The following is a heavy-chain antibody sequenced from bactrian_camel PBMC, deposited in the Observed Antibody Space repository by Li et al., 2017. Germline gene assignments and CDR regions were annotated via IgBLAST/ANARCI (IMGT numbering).Heavy chain of an antibody. J-gene: IGHJ6*01. CDR3: ASDPYRYYYWRSRGADFGL. V-gene: IGHV3S53*01. CDR1: GSTESPYL. Sequence: QVQLVESGGASVQAGGSLRLSCVASGSTESPYLMGWFRQAPGKEREGVATIVRFGNTSYADSVKGRFTISKDSAKNTVYLQMNSLKPEDTAMYYCASDPYRYYYWRSRGADFGLWGQGTQVTVS. CDR2: IVRFGNT. D-gene: IGHD3*01.